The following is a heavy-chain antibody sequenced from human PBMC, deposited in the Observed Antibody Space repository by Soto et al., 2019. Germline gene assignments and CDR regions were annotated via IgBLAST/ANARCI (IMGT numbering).Heavy chain of an antibody. V-gene: IGHV3-30*18. CDR2: ISYDGSNK. Sequence: QVQLVESGGGVVQPGRSLRLSCAASGFTFSSYGMHWVRQAPGKGLEWVAVISYDGSNKYYADSVKGRFTISRDNSKNPLYLQMNSLRAEDTAVYYCAKDRAITMVRGVIASPTDYWGQGTLVTVSS. J-gene: IGHJ4*02. CDR1: GFTFSSYG. CDR3: AKDRAITMVRGVIASPTDY. D-gene: IGHD3-10*01.